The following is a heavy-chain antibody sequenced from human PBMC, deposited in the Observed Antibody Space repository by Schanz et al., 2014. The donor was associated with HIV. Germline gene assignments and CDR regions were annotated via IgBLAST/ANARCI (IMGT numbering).Heavy chain of an antibody. Sequence: DVQLVESGGGLIQPGGSLRLSCAASGFSVTQGYISWVRQAPGKGLEWVSLIDHTGNTYYADSVKGRFTISRDNSKNTLYLQMNSLRVEDTAVYYCARGGLQWHPEWFDYWGQGTLVSVSS. V-gene: IGHV3-53*01. CDR1: GFSVTQGY. J-gene: IGHJ4*02. D-gene: IGHD4-4*01. CDR3: ARGGLQWHPEWFDY. CDR2: IDHTGNT.